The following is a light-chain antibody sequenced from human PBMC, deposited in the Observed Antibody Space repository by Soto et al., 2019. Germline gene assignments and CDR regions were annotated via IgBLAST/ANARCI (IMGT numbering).Light chain of an antibody. CDR1: QSVTTN. CDR2: GAS. CDR3: QQYNNWPLT. Sequence: EVVMTQSPAPLSVSPGERVTLSCRASQSVTTNLAWYQQKPGQAPRLLIYGASARATGIPARFSGGGSGTEFTLTISSLQSEDFAVYHCQQYNNWPLTFGGGTKVEIK. J-gene: IGKJ4*01. V-gene: IGKV3-15*01.